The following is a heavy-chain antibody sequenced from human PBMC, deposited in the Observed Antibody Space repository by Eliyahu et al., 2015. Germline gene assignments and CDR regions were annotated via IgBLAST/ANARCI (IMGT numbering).Heavy chain of an antibody. J-gene: IGHJ4*02. Sequence: EVQLVESGGGLVEPGGSLRLSCVGFTSXAFLTWARQAPGKGLEWLARIKSKASGGTTDYAAPVKGRFTISRDDSNNVLFLQMNSLKTDDTAVYYCSTDTFLWGRGTLVTVSS. CDR3: STDTFL. CDR2: IKSKASGGTT. V-gene: IGHV3-15*01. CDR1: GFTSXAF. D-gene: IGHD2/OR15-2a*01.